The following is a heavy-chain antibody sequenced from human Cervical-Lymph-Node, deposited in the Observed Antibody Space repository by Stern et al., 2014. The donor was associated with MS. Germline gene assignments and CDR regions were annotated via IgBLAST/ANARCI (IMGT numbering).Heavy chain of an antibody. CDR2: INPNNGDT. CDR3: ARDFVIPTGIFDY. V-gene: IGHV1-2*02. J-gene: IGHJ4*02. D-gene: IGHD3-16*02. Sequence: QMQLVQSGAEVKKPGASVRVSCEASGYTFTGYYIHWVRQAPGQGLEWMGRINPNNGDTDYAQNFQGRVAMTRDTSTSTAYMELSSLRSDDTAVYYCARDFVIPTGIFDYWGQGTLVTVSS. CDR1: GYTFTGYY.